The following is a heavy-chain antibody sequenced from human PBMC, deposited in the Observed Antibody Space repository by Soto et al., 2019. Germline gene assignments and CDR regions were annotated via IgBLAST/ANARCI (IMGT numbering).Heavy chain of an antibody. CDR2: IGTGGDT. Sequence: GGSLSLSCAASGFTFSNYAMNWGRQAPGKGLEWVSSIGTGGDTNYADSVKGRFTISRDNSRNTLYLQMNSLRAEDTALYYCAKNYYFDNWGQGTLVTVSS. J-gene: IGHJ4*02. V-gene: IGHV3-23*01. CDR3: AKNYYFDN. CDR1: GFTFSNYA.